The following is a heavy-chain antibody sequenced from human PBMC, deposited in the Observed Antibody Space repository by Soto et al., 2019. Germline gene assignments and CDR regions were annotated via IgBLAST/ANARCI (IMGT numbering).Heavy chain of an antibody. V-gene: IGHV3-73*01. J-gene: IGHJ4*02. D-gene: IGHD6-19*01. CDR1: GFTFSGSA. CDR2: IRSKANSYAT. Sequence: EVKLVESGGGLVQPGGSLKLSCAASGFTFSGSAMHWVRQASGKGLEWVGRIRSKANSYATTYAASVKGRFTISRDDSKNTAYLQMNSLKTEDTAVYYCTGSIAVAGEGLYDYWGQGTLVTVSS. CDR3: TGSIAVAGEGLYDY.